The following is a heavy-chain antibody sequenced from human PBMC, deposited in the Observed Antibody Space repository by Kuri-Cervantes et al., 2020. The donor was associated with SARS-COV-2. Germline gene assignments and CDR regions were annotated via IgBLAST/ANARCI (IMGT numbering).Heavy chain of an antibody. V-gene: IGHV4-39*07. Sequence: GSLRLSCTVSGGSISSSSYYWGWIRQPPGKGLEWIGSIYHSGCTYYNPSLKSRVTISVDTSKNQFSLKLSSVTAADTAVYYCARTVTTTPDYWGQGTLVTVSS. D-gene: IGHD4-11*01. J-gene: IGHJ4*02. CDR2: IYHSGCT. CDR3: ARTVTTTPDY. CDR1: GGSISSSSYY.